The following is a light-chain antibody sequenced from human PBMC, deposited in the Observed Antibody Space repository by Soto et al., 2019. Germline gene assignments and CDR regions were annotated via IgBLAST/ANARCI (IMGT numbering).Light chain of an antibody. Sequence: EIVLTQSPCTLSLSPGERATLSCRASQSVSNNYLAWYQQKPGQAPRLLIYGASNRATGIPDRFSGSGSGTDFTLTITRLQPDDFATYYCQHYNSFSRTFGQGTKVDIK. V-gene: IGKV3-20*01. CDR3: QHYNSFSRT. CDR1: QSVSNNY. CDR2: GAS. J-gene: IGKJ1*01.